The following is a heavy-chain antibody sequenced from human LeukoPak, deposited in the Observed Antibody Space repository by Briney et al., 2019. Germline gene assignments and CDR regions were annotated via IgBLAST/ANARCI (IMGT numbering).Heavy chain of an antibody. V-gene: IGHV4-59*01. Sequence: SETLSLTCTVSGGSISSYYWSWIRQPPGKGLEWIGYIYCSGSTNYNPSLKSRVTISVDTSKNQFSLKLSSVTAADTAVYYCARGQGSSWYGWFDPWGQGTLVTVSS. CDR2: IYCSGST. CDR1: GGSISSYY. J-gene: IGHJ5*02. D-gene: IGHD6-13*01. CDR3: ARGQGSSWYGWFDP.